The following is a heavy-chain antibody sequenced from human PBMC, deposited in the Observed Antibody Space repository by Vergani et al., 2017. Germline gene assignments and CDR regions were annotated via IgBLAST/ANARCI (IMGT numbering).Heavy chain of an antibody. J-gene: IGHJ4*02. D-gene: IGHD3-22*01. CDR2: ISSNGGST. V-gene: IGHV3-64*01. CDR3: ARAMTYYYDSGSDY. Sequence: EVQLVESGGGLVQPGGSLRLSCAASGFTFSSYAMHWVRQAPGKGVEYVSAISSNGGSTYYANSVKGRFTISRDNSKNTLYLQMGSLRAEDMAVYYCARAMTYYYDSGSDYWGQGTLVTVSS. CDR1: GFTFSSYA.